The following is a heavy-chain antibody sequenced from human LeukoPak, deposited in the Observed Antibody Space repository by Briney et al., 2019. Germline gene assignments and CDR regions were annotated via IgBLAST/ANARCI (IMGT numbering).Heavy chain of an antibody. CDR2: IIPIFGTA. CDR1: GGSFSSYA. CDR3: ARESRGYSYGH. J-gene: IGHJ4*02. Sequence: ASVKVSCKASGGSFSSYAISWVRQAPGQGLEWMGGIIPIFGTANYAQKFQGRVTITADESTSTAYVELSSLRSEDTAMYYCARESRGYSYGHWGQGTLVTVSS. D-gene: IGHD5-18*01. V-gene: IGHV1-69*13.